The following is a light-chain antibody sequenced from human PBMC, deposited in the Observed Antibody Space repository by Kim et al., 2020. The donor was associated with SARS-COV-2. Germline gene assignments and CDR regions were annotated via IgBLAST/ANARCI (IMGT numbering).Light chain of an antibody. V-gene: IGLV3-1*01. CDR3: QAWDSSTAV. CDR2: QAT. J-gene: IGLJ3*02. CDR1: KLGDKY. Sequence: SVSPGQTASIACSGDKLGDKYACWYQQKPGQSPVLVIYQATKRPSGIPERFSGSNSGNTATLTISGTQAMDEAAYYCQAWDSSTAVFGGGTQLTVL.